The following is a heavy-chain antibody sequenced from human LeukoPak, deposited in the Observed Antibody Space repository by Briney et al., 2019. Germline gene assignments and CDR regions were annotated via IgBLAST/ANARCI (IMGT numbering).Heavy chain of an antibody. D-gene: IGHD6-13*01. V-gene: IGHV4-59*01. Sequence: SETLSLTCTVSGVSISSYYWSWIRQPPGKGLEWIGYIYYSGSTNYNPSLKSRVTISVDTSKNQFSLKLSSVTAADTAVYYCARKAAAAGWWFDPWGQGTLVTVSS. J-gene: IGHJ5*02. CDR1: GVSISSYY. CDR3: ARKAAAAGWWFDP. CDR2: IYYSGST.